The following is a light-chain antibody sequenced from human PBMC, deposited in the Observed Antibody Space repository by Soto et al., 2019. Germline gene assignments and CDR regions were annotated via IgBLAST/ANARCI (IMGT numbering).Light chain of an antibody. V-gene: IGLV2-8*01. J-gene: IGLJ2*01. CDR2: EVS. CDR1: SSDVGGYNY. Sequence: QSALTQPPSASGSPGQSVTISCTGTSSDVGGYNYVSWYQQHPGKAPKFMIYEVSKRPPGVPDRFSGSKSGNTASLTVSGLQAEDEGDYYCSSYAGSNHLVFGGGTKLTVL. CDR3: SSYAGSNHLV.